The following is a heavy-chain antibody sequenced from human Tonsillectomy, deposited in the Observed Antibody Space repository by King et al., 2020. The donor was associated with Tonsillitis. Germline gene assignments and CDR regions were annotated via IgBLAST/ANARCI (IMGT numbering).Heavy chain of an antibody. Sequence: VQLVESGGGLVKPGGSLRLSCAASGFTFSNAWMNWVRQAPGKGLEWVGRIKSKTDGGTTDYAAPVKGRFTISRDDSKNTLYLQMNSLKTEDTAVYYCTTLNYYDSSGYHFDYWGQGTLVTVSS. D-gene: IGHD3-22*01. CDR3: TTLNYYDSSGYHFDY. J-gene: IGHJ4*02. V-gene: IGHV3-15*07. CDR2: IKSKTDGGTT. CDR1: GFTFSNAW.